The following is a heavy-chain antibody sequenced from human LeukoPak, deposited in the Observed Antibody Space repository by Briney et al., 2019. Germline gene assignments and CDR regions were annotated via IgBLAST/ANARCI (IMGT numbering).Heavy chain of an antibody. J-gene: IGHJ5*02. V-gene: IGHV4-59*08. D-gene: IGHD4-17*01. Sequence: SETLSLTCTVSGGSISSYYWSWIRQPPGKGLEWIGYIYYSGSTNYNPSLKSRVTISVDTSKNRFSLKLSSVTAADTAVYYCARSSYGDYVGNWFDPWGQGTLVTVSS. CDR1: GGSISSYY. CDR3: ARSSYGDYVGNWFDP. CDR2: IYYSGST.